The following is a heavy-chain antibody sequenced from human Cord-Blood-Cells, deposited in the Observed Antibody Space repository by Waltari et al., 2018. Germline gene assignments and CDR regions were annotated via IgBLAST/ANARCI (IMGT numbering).Heavy chain of an antibody. V-gene: IGHV4-39*01. Sequence: QLQLQESGPGLVKPSETLSLTCPVSGGSISSSSYYWGWIRQPPGKGLEWIGSIYYSGSTYYNPSLKSRVTISVDTSKNQFSLKLSSVTAADTAVYYCARRSITIFGVVIIGAFDIWGQGTMVTVSS. J-gene: IGHJ3*02. CDR2: IYYSGST. D-gene: IGHD3-3*01. CDR1: GGSISSSSYY. CDR3: ARRSITIFGVVIIGAFDI.